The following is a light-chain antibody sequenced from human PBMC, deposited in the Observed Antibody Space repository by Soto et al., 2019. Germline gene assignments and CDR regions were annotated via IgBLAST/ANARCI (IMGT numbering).Light chain of an antibody. CDR1: SSDVGGYNY. CDR2: DVS. Sequence: QSVLTQPASVSGSPGQSITISCTGTSSDVGGYNYVSWYQHHPGKAPKLLIYDVSNRPSGVSNRFSGFKSDNTASLTISGLQPEDEADYYCGSYTTSNTRQIVFGTGTKVTVL. CDR3: GSYTTSNTRQIV. J-gene: IGLJ1*01. V-gene: IGLV2-14*03.